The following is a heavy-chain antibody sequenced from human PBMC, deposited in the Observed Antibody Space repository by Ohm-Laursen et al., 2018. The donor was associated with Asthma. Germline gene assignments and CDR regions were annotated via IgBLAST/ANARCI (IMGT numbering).Heavy chain of an antibody. CDR2: IKEDGSEE. V-gene: IGHV3-7*05. CDR3: ARGYCSGGNCHSAITMDV. D-gene: IGHD2-15*01. CDR1: GLTFSSYW. Sequence: SLRLSCTASGLTFSSYWMTWVRQAPGKGPEWVAHIKEDGSEESYLASVRGRFTISRDNAKNSLYLQMNSLRAEDTAVYYCARGYCSGGNCHSAITMDVWGQGTTVTVSS. J-gene: IGHJ6*02.